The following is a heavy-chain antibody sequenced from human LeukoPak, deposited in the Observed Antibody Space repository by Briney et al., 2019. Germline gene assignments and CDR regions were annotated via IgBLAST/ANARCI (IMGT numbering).Heavy chain of an antibody. J-gene: IGHJ2*01. CDR2: IYHSGST. V-gene: IGHV4-4*02. D-gene: IGHD3-22*01. Sequence: SGTLSLTCAVSGGSISSSNWWSWVRQPPGQGLEWLGEIYHSGSTYYNPSLKSRVTISVDTSKNQFSLKLTSVTAADTAVYYCARGVTMIVVVIHDWYFDLWGRGTLVTVSS. CDR1: GGSISSSNW. CDR3: ARGVTMIVVVIHDWYFDL.